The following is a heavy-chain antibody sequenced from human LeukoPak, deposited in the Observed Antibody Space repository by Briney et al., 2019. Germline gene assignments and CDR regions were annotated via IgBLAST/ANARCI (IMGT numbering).Heavy chain of an antibody. CDR3: ARAIWYGSGTTAFDY. V-gene: IGHV4-4*07. J-gene: IGHJ4*02. CDR1: GGSISSYY. CDR2: IYNSGST. D-gene: IGHD3-10*01. Sequence: SETLSLTCTVSGGSISSYYWSWIRQPAGKGLEWIGRIYNSGSTNYNTNYNPSLTSRVTMSVDTSKNQFSLKLNSVTAADTAVYFCARAIWYGSGTTAFDYWGQGTLVTVSP.